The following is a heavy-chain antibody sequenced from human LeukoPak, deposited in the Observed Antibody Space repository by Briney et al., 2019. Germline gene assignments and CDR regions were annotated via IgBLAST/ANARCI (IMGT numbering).Heavy chain of an antibody. CDR3: AKNAAGIVLMIYAPLDS. D-gene: IGHD2-8*01. CDR2: LSGSGGST. Sequence: GGSLRLSCAASGFTFSSYAMSWVRQAPGKGLEWVSTLSGSGGSTYYADSVKGRFTISGDESKNTLSLQMNSLRPEDTAAYYCAKNAAGIVLMIYAPLDSWGQGTLVTVSS. J-gene: IGHJ4*02. V-gene: IGHV3-23*01. CDR1: GFTFSSYA.